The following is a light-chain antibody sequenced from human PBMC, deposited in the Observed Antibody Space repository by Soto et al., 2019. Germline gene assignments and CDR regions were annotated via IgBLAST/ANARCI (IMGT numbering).Light chain of an antibody. Sequence: DIQLTQSPSFLSASVGDRVTITCRASQGITSRLAWYQQKPERAPNLLIYAASTLQSGVPSRFSGSGSGTEFTLTISSLQPEDFATYYCQQVDSYPLTFGQGTRLEIK. V-gene: IGKV1-9*01. CDR3: QQVDSYPLT. CDR2: AAS. CDR1: QGITSR. J-gene: IGKJ5*01.